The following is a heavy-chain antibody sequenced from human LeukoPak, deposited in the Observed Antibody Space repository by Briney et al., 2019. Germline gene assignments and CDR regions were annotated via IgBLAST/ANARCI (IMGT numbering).Heavy chain of an antibody. J-gene: IGHJ4*02. CDR1: GGSISSYY. D-gene: IGHD6-13*01. V-gene: IGHV4-59*01. Sequence: SETLSRTCTVSGGSISSYYWSWMRQAPGKGLEWIGYIYYSGSTNYNPSLKSRVTISVDTSKNQFSLKLSSVTAADTAVYYCARALYSSSPFDYGGQGTLVTVSS. CDR3: ARALYSSSPFDY. CDR2: IYYSGST.